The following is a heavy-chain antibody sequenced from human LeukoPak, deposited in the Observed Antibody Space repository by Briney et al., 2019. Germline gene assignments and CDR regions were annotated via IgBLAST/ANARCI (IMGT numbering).Heavy chain of an antibody. D-gene: IGHD3-22*01. CDR2: INWNGGST. J-gene: IGHJ3*02. Sequence: GGSLRLSRAASGFTFDDYGMSWVRQAPGKGREWVSGINWNGGSTAYADSVKGRFTISRDNAKNSLYLQMNSLRADDTAVYYCARDFHRYCYDCGDYYTTFDIWGQGTMVTVSS. CDR3: ARDFHRYCYDCGDYYTTFDI. V-gene: IGHV3-20*04. CDR1: GFTFDDYG.